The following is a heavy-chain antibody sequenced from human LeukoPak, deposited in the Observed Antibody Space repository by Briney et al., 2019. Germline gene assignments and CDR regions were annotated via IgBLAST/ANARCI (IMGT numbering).Heavy chain of an antibody. CDR2: IYHSGRA. D-gene: IGHD6-19*01. J-gene: IGHJ4*02. CDR3: ARDLVSSGWFDY. V-gene: IGHV4-30-2*01. Sequence: SETLSLTCAVSGGSVSSGGYSWSWIRQPPGNGLEWIGYIYHSGRASYNPSLKSRVTISLDRSRNHVSLNLTSVTATDTAVYYCARDLVSSGWFDYWGQGTLVTVSS. CDR1: GGSVSSGGYS.